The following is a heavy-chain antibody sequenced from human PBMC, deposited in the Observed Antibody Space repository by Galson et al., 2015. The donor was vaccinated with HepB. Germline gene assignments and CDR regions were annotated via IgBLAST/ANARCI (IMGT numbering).Heavy chain of an antibody. Sequence: QSGAEVKKPGESLKISCKGSGYSFTNYWIGWVRQMPGKGLEWMGIIYPGDSDTRYSPSFQGQVTISADKSISTAYLQWSSLKASDTAMYYCARQSSSWPWPPPEYDYWGQRTLVTVSS. CDR2: IYPGDSDT. D-gene: IGHD6-13*01. CDR3: ARQSSSWPWPPPEYDY. CDR1: GYSFTNYW. V-gene: IGHV5-51*01. J-gene: IGHJ4*02.